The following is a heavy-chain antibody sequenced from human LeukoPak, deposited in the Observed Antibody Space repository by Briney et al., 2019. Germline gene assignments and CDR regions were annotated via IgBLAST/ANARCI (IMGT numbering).Heavy chain of an antibody. CDR2: IYSDGTT. J-gene: IGHJ4*02. D-gene: IGHD4-17*01. V-gene: IGHV3-53*01. Sequence: GGSLGLSCAVSGFSASRNYMSWVRQAPGKGLEWVSLIYSDGTTYYADSVKGRFTISKDNSKNTLYLQMNSLRGEDTAIYYCARDFGDSERGFDYWGQGTPVTVSS. CDR1: GFSASRNY. CDR3: ARDFGDSERGFDY.